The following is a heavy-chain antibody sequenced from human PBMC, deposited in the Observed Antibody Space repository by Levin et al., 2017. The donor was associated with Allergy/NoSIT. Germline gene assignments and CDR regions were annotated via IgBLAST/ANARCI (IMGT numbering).Heavy chain of an antibody. Sequence: GESLKISCKASGYTFTGYYMHWVRQAPGQGLEWMGWINPNSGGTNYAQKFQGRVTMTRDTSISTAYMELSRLRSDDTAVYYCARVVGIYYYGMDVWGQGTTVTVSS. CDR2: INPNSGGT. CDR3: ARVVGIYYYGMDV. V-gene: IGHV1-2*02. CDR1: GYTFTGYY. D-gene: IGHD6-13*01. J-gene: IGHJ6*02.